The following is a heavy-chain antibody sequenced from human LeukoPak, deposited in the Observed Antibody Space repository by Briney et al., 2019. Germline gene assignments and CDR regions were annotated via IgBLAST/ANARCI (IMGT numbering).Heavy chain of an antibody. CDR3: AKYRGGWLVLAAFDI. CDR2: ISPSGGIT. D-gene: IGHD6-19*01. J-gene: IGHJ3*02. CDR1: GFTFSSHG. V-gene: IGHV3-23*01. Sequence: GGTLRLSCAASGFTFSSHGMNWVRQAPGKGLEWVSGISPSGGITYYTDSVKGRFTISRDNSKNTLYLQMNSLRAEDTAVYYCAKYRGGWLVLAAFDIWGQGTMVTVSS.